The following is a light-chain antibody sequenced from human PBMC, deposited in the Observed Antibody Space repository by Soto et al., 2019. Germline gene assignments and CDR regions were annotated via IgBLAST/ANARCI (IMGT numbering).Light chain of an antibody. CDR3: QQSFSPLWT. CDR1: QSISNY. J-gene: IGKJ1*01. CDR2: AAS. Sequence: DIQMTQSPSSLSASVGERVTITCWASQSISNYLNWYQQKPGKAPKLLIYAASSMQSGVPSRFSGSGSETDFTLTISSLQPDDSATYYCQQSFSPLWTFGQGTKVEV. V-gene: IGKV1-39*01.